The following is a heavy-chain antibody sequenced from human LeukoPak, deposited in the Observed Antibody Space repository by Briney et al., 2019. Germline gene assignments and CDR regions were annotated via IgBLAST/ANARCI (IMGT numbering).Heavy chain of an antibody. CDR1: GFTFSSYW. J-gene: IGHJ3*02. D-gene: IGHD1-14*01. V-gene: IGHV3-7*05. Sequence: GGSLRLSCVVSGFTFSSYWMNWVRQAPGKGLEWVANIHEDGSDKYYVDSVKGRFTISRDDAKNSLYLQMNSLRAEDTALYYCARTLRLGTPRAFDIWGRGTMVTVSS. CDR3: ARTLRLGTPRAFDI. CDR2: IHEDGSDK.